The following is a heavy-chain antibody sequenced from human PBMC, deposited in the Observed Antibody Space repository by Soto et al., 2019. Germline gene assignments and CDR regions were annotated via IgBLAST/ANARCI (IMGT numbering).Heavy chain of an antibody. CDR3: ARDLKEYCSDGKCNWFDP. J-gene: IGHJ5*02. CDR2: IYYSGST. V-gene: IGHV4-31*03. D-gene: IGHD2-15*01. CDR1: GGSISSGGYY. Sequence: LSLTCTVSGGSISSGGYYWTWIRQHPGKGLEWIGYIYYSGSTYYNPSLKSRVTISFDASKNQISLQVRSATAADAAVYYCARDLKEYCSDGKCNWFDPWGQGTLVTVSS.